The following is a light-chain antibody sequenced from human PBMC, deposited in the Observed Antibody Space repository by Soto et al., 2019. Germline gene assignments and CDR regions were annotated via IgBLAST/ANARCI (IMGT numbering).Light chain of an antibody. J-gene: IGLJ1*01. CDR2: SNN. CDR3: SSYTSSSILYV. Sequence: QSVLTQPPSASGTPGQRVTISCSGRSANIGNNYVCWYQQLPGTAPKLLIYSNNQRPSGVPDRFSGSKSGTSASLAISGRRSEDEADYYCSSYTSSSILYVFGTGTKVTVL. CDR1: SANIGNNY. V-gene: IGLV1-47*02.